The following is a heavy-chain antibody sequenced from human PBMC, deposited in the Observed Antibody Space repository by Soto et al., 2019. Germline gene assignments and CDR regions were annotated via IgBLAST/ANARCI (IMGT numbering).Heavy chain of an antibody. D-gene: IGHD2-15*01. J-gene: IGHJ3*02. CDR3: ARDPRDPRYCSGGSCYSDAFDI. V-gene: IGHV1-69*01. CDR1: GGTFSSYA. CDR2: IIPIFGTA. Sequence: QVQLVQSGAEVKKPGSSVKVSSKASGGTFSSYAISWVRQAPGQGLEWMGGIIPIFGTANYAQKFQGRVTITADESTSTAYMELGSLRSEDTAVYYCARDPRDPRYCSGGSCYSDAFDIWGQGTMVTVSS.